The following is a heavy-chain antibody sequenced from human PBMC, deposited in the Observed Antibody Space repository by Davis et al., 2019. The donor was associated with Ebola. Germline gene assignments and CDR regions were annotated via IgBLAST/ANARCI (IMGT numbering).Heavy chain of an antibody. V-gene: IGHV1-8*01. CDR1: GYTFRNYD. Sequence: ASVKVSCKTSGYTFRNYDINWVRQATGQGLEWMGWMNPSNGNTGYAQKFQGRVTMTSNTATTTAYMELSSLTSEDTAVYYCARDHGVTGTGAFDPWGQGTQVTVST. D-gene: IGHD1-7*01. J-gene: IGHJ5*02. CDR2: MNPSNGNT. CDR3: ARDHGVTGTGAFDP.